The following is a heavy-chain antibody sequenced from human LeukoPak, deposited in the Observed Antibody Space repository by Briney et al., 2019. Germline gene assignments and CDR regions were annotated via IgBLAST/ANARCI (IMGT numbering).Heavy chain of an antibody. CDR3: TRNSGWYGLS. V-gene: IGHV3-23*01. CDR1: GFTFSSYS. J-gene: IGHJ1*01. D-gene: IGHD6-19*01. Sequence: GGSLRLSCAASGFTFSSYSMNWVRQAPGKGLEWVSSIDYDGGSGHYADSVKGRFTISRDNPNNTLFLHLNSLRGEDTAVYYCTRNSGWYGLSWGQGTLVTVSS. CDR2: IDYDGGSG.